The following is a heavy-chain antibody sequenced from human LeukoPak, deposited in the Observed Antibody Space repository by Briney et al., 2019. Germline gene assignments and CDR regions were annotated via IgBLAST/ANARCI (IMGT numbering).Heavy chain of an antibody. CDR3: ARGGAAAAGSYFDY. V-gene: IGHV4-34*01. J-gene: IGHJ4*02. CDR2: IYHSGST. CDR1: GGSFSGYY. D-gene: IGHD6-13*01. Sequence: SETLSLTCAVYGGSFSGYYWSWIRQPPGKGLEWIGEIYHSGSTNYNPSLKSRVTISVDNPKNQFSLKLSSVTAADTAVYYCARGGAAAAGSYFDYWGQGTLVTVSS.